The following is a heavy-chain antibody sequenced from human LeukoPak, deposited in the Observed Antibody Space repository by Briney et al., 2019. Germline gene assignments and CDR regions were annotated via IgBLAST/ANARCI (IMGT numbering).Heavy chain of an antibody. Sequence: PSETLSLTCAVFGGSFSDYWWTWIRQPPGEGLEWIGEINHSGSTNCSPSLKSRITISVDTSKNQFSLRLNSVTAADTAVYYCARGGTGEVDYWGQGTLVTVSS. CDR2: INHSGST. CDR3: ARGGTGEVDY. V-gene: IGHV4-34*01. CDR1: GGSFSDYW. D-gene: IGHD7-27*01. J-gene: IGHJ4*02.